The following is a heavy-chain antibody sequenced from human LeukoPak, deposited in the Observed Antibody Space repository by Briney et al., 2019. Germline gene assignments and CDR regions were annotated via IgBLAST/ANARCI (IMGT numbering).Heavy chain of an antibody. CDR3: ARDPRTVRI. D-gene: IGHD1-1*01. V-gene: IGHV3-48*04. CDR1: GFTFSSYW. J-gene: IGHJ4*02. CDR2: ISGNGGVI. Sequence: GVLRLSCAASGFTFSSYWMHWVRQAPGKGLEWLSYISGNGGVIQYADSVKGRFTISRDNAENLLYLQMDSLRVEDTAIYYCARDPRTVRIWGQGTLVTVSS.